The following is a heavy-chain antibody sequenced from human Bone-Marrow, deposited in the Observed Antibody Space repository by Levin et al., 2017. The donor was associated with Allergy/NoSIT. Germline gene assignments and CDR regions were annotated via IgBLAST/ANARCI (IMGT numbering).Heavy chain of an antibody. Sequence: SQTLSLTCAVSGGSINSTNWWSWVRQPPGKGLEWIGEIYHSGGTNYSPSLKSRVTISVDRSKNHFSLNLRSVTAADTALYYCATRPRVLLWLGELSHFDYWGQGILVTVSS. CDR1: GGSINSTNW. CDR3: ATRPRVLLWLGELSHFDY. CDR2: IYHSGGT. D-gene: IGHD3-10*01. J-gene: IGHJ4*02. V-gene: IGHV4-4*02.